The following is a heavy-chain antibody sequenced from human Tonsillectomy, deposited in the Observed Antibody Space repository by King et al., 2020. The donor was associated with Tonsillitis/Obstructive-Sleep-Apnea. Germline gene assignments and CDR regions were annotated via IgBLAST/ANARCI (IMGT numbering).Heavy chain of an antibody. CDR3: ARSYCSSTSCPKLDAFDI. J-gene: IGHJ3*02. V-gene: IGHV4-39*01. D-gene: IGHD2-2*01. Sequence: QLQESGPGLVKPSETLSLTCTVSGGSIISSSSYYWGWIRQPPGKGLEWIGSIYYSVSTYYNPSLRSRVILSVDTSKNQFSLRLSSVTAADTAVYHCARSYCSSTSCPKLDAFDIWGQGTMVTVSP. CDR2: IYYSVST. CDR1: GGSIISSSSYY.